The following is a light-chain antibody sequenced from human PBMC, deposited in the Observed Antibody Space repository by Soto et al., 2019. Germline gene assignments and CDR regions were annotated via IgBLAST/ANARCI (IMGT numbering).Light chain of an antibody. CDR1: QSVTSNY. CDR3: QQYGRSPLMYT. J-gene: IGKJ2*01. CDR2: GAS. V-gene: IGKV3-20*01. Sequence: EIVLTQSPGTLSLSPGERATLSCRASQSVTSNYLAWYQQKPGQAPRLLISGASSRAAGVPDRFSGSGSGTDVTLAITRLEPEDFAVYYCQQYGRSPLMYTFGQGTKLGVK.